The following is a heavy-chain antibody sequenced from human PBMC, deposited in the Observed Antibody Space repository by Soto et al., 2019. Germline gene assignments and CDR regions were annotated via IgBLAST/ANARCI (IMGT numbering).Heavy chain of an antibody. V-gene: IGHV3-23*01. CDR2: ISGSGGST. CDR3: AKDASSSSGYEGGFDP. J-gene: IGHJ5*02. D-gene: IGHD5-12*01. CDR1: GFTFSSYA. Sequence: GGSLRLSCAASGFTFSSYAMSWVRQAPGKGLEWVSAISGSGGSTYYADSVKGRFTISRDNSKNTLYLQMNSLRAEDTAVYYCAKDASSSSGYEGGFDPWRQGTLVIVSS.